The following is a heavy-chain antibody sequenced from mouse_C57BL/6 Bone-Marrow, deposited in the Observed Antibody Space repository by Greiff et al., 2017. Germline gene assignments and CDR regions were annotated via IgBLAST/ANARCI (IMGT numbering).Heavy chain of an antibody. J-gene: IGHJ2*01. CDR3: AIYYDFDY. CDR1: GYTFTSYW. V-gene: IGHV1-50*01. CDR2: IDPSDSYT. Sequence: VQLPPPGAELVKPGASVKLSCKASGYTFTSYWMQWVKQRPGQGLEWIGEIDPSDSYTNYNQKLKGKATLTVDTSSSTAYMQLSSLTSEDSAVYYCAIYYDFDYWGQGTTLTVSS. D-gene: IGHD1-1*01.